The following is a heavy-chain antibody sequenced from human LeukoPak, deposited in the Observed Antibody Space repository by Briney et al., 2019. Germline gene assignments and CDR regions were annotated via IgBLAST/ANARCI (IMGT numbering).Heavy chain of an antibody. Sequence: PGGSLRLSCTASGFTFGDYAMSWVRQAPGKGLEWVGFIRSKAYGGTTEYAASVKGRFTISRDDSKSIAYLQMNSLKTEDTAVYYCTRDDYGDYRAFDYWGQGTLGTVSS. CDR2: IRSKAYGGTT. D-gene: IGHD4-17*01. CDR1: GFTFGDYA. V-gene: IGHV3-49*04. CDR3: TRDDYGDYRAFDY. J-gene: IGHJ4*02.